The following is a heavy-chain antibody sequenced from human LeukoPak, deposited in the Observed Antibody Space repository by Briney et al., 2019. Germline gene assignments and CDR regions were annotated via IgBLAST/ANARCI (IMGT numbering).Heavy chain of an antibody. CDR2: IYYSGST. Sequence: SETLSLTCAVYGGSFSGYYWSWIRQPPGKGLEWIGYIYYSGSTNYNPSLKSRVTISVDTSKNQFSLKLSSVTAADTAVYYCARGYYDILTGYPPFYYGMDVWGQGTTVTVSS. J-gene: IGHJ6*02. CDR1: GGSFSGYY. V-gene: IGHV4-59*01. CDR3: ARGYYDILTGYPPFYYGMDV. D-gene: IGHD3-9*01.